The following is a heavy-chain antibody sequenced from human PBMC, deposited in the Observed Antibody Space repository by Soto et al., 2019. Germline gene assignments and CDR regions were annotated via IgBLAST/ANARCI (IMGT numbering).Heavy chain of an antibody. CDR3: ARGSSGDKVDY. CDR1: GGSISSSDDY. CDR2: MYNGGAT. J-gene: IGHJ4*02. V-gene: IGHV4-30-4*01. D-gene: IGHD3-10*01. Sequence: SETLSLTCTVSGGSISSSDDYWSWIRQSPDRGLEWIGHMYNGGATYSSPSLRSRITISVDTSKTQFFLKVTSLSAADTAVYYCARGSSGDKVDYWGQG.